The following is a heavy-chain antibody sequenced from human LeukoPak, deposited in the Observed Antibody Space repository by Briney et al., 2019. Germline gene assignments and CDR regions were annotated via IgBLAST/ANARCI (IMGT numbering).Heavy chain of an antibody. CDR3: ARAEEMATTIDY. CDR1: GFTFSSYG. D-gene: IGHD5-24*01. CDR2: IWYDGSNK. V-gene: IGHV3-33*01. Sequence: GGSLRLSCAASGFTFSSYGMHWVRQAPGKGLEWVAVIWYDGSNKYYADPVKGRFTISRDNSKNTLYLQMNSLRAEDTAVYYCARAEEMATTIDYWGQGTLVTVSS. J-gene: IGHJ4*02.